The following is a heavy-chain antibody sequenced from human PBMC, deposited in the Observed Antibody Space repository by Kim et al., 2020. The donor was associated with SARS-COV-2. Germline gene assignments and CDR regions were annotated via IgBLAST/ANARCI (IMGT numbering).Heavy chain of an antibody. V-gene: IGHV5-51*01. CDR2: IYPGDSDT. Sequence: GESLKISCKGSGYSFTSYWIGWVRQMPGKGLEWMGIIYPGDSDTRYSPSFQGQVTISADKSISTAYLQWSSLKASDTAMYYCARGGIAVAATHSDNWFDPWGQGTLVTVSS. D-gene: IGHD6-19*01. CDR1: GYSFTSYW. J-gene: IGHJ5*02. CDR3: ARGGIAVAATHSDNWFDP.